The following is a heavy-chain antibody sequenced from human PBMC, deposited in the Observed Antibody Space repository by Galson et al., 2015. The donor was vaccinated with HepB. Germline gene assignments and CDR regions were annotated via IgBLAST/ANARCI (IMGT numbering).Heavy chain of an antibody. CDR2: SSHDGNNE. CDR1: GFTFSTYS. V-gene: IGHV3-30*04. Sequence: SLRLSCAASGFTFSTYSMHWVRQAPGKGLEWVACSSHDGNNENYADSLKGRFTVSRDNSKNSLDLQMNSLRTEDTAVYYCAREGGPPSYAGVGLDVWGQGTTVTVSS. D-gene: IGHD2-8*01. J-gene: IGHJ6*02. CDR3: AREGGPPSYAGVGLDV.